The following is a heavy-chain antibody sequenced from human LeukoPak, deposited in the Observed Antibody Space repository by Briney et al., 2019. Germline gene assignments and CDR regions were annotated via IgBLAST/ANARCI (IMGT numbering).Heavy chain of an antibody. CDR3: ARGSGGSLDS. CDR1: GGSISGHY. V-gene: IGHV4-59*11. Sequence: SETLSLTCTVSGGSISGHYWSWIRQPPGKGLEWLGYLYSSDSTHYNPSLPYLESRVTISVDTSKNQFSLKLNSVTAGDTAVYYCARGSGGSLDSWGQGTLVTVSS. D-gene: IGHD3-16*01. CDR2: LYSSDST. J-gene: IGHJ4*02.